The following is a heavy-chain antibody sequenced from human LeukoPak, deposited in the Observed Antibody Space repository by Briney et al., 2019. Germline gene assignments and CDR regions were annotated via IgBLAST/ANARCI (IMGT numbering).Heavy chain of an antibody. Sequence: GASVKVSCKASGYTFTSYDINWVRQATGQGLEWMGWMNPNSGNTGYAQKFQGRVTMTRNTSISTAYMELSSLRSEDTAVYYCARGRYDFWSGYSGSDYWGQGTLVTVSS. V-gene: IGHV1-8*01. J-gene: IGHJ4*02. CDR3: ARGRYDFWSGYSGSDY. D-gene: IGHD3-3*01. CDR1: GYTFTSYD. CDR2: MNPNSGNT.